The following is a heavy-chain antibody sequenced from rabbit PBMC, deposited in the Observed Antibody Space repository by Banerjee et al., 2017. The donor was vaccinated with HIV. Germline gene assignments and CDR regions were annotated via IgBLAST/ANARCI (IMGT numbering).Heavy chain of an antibody. CDR1: GFDLSSGCD. CDR3: GREGNSGWGGFDL. J-gene: IGHJ4*01. V-gene: IGHV1S40*01. CDR2: IYTGSGST. Sequence: QSLEESGGDLVKPGRSLTLTCTASGFDLSSGCDMCWVRQSPGKGLEWIACIYTGSGSTYYASWAKGRFTNSKTSSTTVTLQMTSLTVADTATYFCGREGNSGWGGFDLWGQGTLVTVS. D-gene: IGHD4-1*01.